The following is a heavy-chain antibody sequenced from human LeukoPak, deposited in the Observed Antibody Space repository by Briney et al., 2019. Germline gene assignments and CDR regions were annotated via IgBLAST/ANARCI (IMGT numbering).Heavy chain of an antibody. CDR2: ISAYNGNT. Sequence: ASVKVSCKASGYTFTSYGISWVRQAPGQGLEWMGWISAYNGNTNYAQKLQGRVTMTTDTSTSTAYMELRSLRSDDTAVYYCARDPPGATFMGSWVGYYYYYYMDVWGKGTTVTISS. D-gene: IGHD1-26*01. J-gene: IGHJ6*03. V-gene: IGHV1-18*01. CDR3: ARDPPGATFMGSWVGYYYYYYMDV. CDR1: GYTFTSYG.